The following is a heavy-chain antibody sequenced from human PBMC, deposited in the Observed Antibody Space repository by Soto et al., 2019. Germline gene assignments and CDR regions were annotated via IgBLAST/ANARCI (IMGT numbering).Heavy chain of an antibody. Sequence: TSETLSLTCAVYGGSFSVYYWSWIRQPPGKGLEWIGEINHSGSTNYNPSLKSRVTISVDTSKNQFSLKLSSVTAADTAVYYCARGYMPQSGFFDYWGQGTLVTVSS. CDR2: INHSGST. CDR1: GGSFSVYY. J-gene: IGHJ4*02. D-gene: IGHD2-2*01. V-gene: IGHV4-34*01. CDR3: ARGYMPQSGFFDY.